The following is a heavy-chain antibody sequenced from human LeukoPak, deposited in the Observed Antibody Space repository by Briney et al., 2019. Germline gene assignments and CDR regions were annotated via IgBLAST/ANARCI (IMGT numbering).Heavy chain of an antibody. Sequence: QPGGSLRLSCAASGFTFSSYAMSWVRQAPGKGLEWASGISGSGGSTYYADSVEGRFTISRDNSKNTLYPQMNSLRAEDTAVYYCARSGSFSPTYYFDYWGQGTLVTVSS. CDR1: GFTFSSYA. CDR3: ARSGSFSPTYYFDY. J-gene: IGHJ4*02. CDR2: ISGSGGST. D-gene: IGHD1-26*01. V-gene: IGHV3-23*01.